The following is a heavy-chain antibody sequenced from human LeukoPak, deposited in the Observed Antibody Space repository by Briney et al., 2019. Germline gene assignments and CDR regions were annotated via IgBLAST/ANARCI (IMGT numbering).Heavy chain of an antibody. CDR2: ISGSGGST. CDR3: AKDPRDSSGWYGYLQH. CDR1: GFTFTTYA. V-gene: IGHV3-23*01. J-gene: IGHJ1*01. D-gene: IGHD6-19*01. Sequence: GGSLRLSCAASGFTFTTYAMSWVRQAPGKGLEWGSAISGSGGSTYYAASVKGRFSISRDNSKNPLYLQMNSLRPEDTAVYYCAKDPRDSSGWYGYLQHWGQGTLVTVSS.